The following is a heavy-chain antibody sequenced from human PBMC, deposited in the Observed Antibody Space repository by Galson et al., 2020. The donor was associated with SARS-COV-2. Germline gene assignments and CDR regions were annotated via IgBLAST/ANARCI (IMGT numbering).Heavy chain of an antibody. J-gene: IGHJ4*02. CDR2: LYYGGKT. V-gene: IGHV4-59*01. CDR1: GGSINIYY. CDR3: ARLPLVRGVDS. Sequence: ASETLSLTCTVSGGSINIYYWSWIRQPPGKGLEWIGYLYYGGKTNYNPSLKNRVTISVDTSKSQFSLTLSSVTAADTAMYYCARLPLVRGVDSWGQGIPVTFSS. D-gene: IGHD3-10*01.